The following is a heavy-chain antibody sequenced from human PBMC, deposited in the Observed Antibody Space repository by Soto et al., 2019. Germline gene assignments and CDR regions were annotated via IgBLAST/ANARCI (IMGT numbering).Heavy chain of an antibody. CDR1: GGSFSGYY. CDR3: ARGSGYCSGGSCFTLLTYAPWWFDP. CDR2: INHSGST. V-gene: IGHV4-34*01. D-gene: IGHD2-15*01. Sequence: SETLSLTCAVYGGSFSGYYWSWIRQPPGKGLEWIGEINHSGSTNYNPSLKSRVTISVDTSKNPFSLKLSSVTAADTAVYYCARGSGYCSGGSCFTLLTYAPWWFDPWGQGTLVTVSS. J-gene: IGHJ5*02.